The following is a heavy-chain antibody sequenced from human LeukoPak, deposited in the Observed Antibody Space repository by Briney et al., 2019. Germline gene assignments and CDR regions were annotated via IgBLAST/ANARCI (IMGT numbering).Heavy chain of an antibody. CDR1: GYTFTSYD. V-gene: IGHV1-8*01. Sequence: GASVKVSCKASGYTFTSYDINWVRQATGQGLEWMGWMNPNSGNTGYAQKFQGRVTMTRSTSISTAYMELSSLRSEDTAVYYCARSHYYGSGSYYNNYGMDVWGQGTTVTVSS. CDR3: ARSHYYGSGSYYNNYGMDV. D-gene: IGHD3-10*01. CDR2: MNPNSGNT. J-gene: IGHJ6*02.